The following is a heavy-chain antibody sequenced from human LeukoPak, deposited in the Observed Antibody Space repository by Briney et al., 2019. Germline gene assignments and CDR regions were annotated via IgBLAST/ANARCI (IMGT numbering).Heavy chain of an antibody. Sequence: SETLSLTCTVSGYSISSGYYWGWIRQPPGKGLEWIGSIYHSGSTYYNPSLKSRVTISVDTSKNQFSLKLSSVTAADTAVYYCARGADSSSWYYYYYYYYMDVWGKGTTVTVSS. V-gene: IGHV4-38-2*02. J-gene: IGHJ6*03. CDR3: ARGADSSSWYYYYYYYYMDV. CDR2: IYHSGST. D-gene: IGHD6-13*01. CDR1: GYSISSGYY.